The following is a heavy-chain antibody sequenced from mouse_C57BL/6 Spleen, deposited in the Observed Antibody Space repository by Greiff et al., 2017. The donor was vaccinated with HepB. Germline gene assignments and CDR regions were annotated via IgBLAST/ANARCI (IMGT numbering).Heavy chain of an antibody. V-gene: IGHV5-17*01. CDR3: AGGDSNHYAMDY. CDR1: GFTFSDYG. J-gene: IGHJ4*01. D-gene: IGHD2-5*01. Sequence: EVKVVESGGGLVKPGGSLKLSCAASGFTFSDYGMHWVRQAPEKGLEWVAYISSGSSTIYYADTVKGRFTISRDNAKNTLFLQMTSLRSEDTAMYYCAGGDSNHYAMDYWGQGTSVTVSS. CDR2: ISSGSSTI.